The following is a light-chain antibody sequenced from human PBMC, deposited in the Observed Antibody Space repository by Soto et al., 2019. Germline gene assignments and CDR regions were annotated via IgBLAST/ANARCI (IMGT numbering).Light chain of an antibody. V-gene: IGLV1-47*01. Sequence: QTVVTQPPSASGTPGQTVTISCSGRFSNIGSNFIYWYQQLPGTAPKLLIYRNNERPSGVPDRFSASKSGTSASLAISGLRSEDEADYHCAAWDDSLSGLVFGGGTKLTVL. CDR3: AAWDDSLSGLV. CDR2: RNN. CDR1: FSNIGSNF. J-gene: IGLJ3*02.